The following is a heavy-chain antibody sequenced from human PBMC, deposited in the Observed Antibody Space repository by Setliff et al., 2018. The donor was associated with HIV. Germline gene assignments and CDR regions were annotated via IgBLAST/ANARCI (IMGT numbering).Heavy chain of an antibody. CDR3: ARHMYYGDYYFDY. D-gene: IGHD4-17*01. V-gene: IGHV4-38-2*02. J-gene: IGHJ4*02. CDR1: GYSISSGYY. CDR2: IYHSGST. Sequence: SETLSLTCTVSGYSISSGYYWGWIRQPPGKGLEWIGSIYHSGSTYYNPSLKSRVTISVDTSENQFSLKLSSVTAADTAVYYCARHMYYGDYYFDYWGQGTLVTVSS.